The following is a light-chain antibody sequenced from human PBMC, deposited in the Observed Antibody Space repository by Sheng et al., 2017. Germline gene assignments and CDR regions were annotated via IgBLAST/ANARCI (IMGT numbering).Light chain of an antibody. J-gene: IGLJ3*02. CDR1: NIVGKS. V-gene: IGLV3-21*03. Sequence: SYVLTQPPSVSVAPGKTARITCGGDNIVGKSVHWYVQKAGQAPVLVVYDDTDRPSGIPDRFSGSNSGDTATLTISRVEVGDEADYSCLVWDSITDHWVFGGGTKLTVL. CDR3: LVWDSITDHWV. CDR2: DDT.